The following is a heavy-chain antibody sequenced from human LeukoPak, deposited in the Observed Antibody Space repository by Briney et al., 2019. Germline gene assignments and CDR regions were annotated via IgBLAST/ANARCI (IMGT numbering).Heavy chain of an antibody. CDR2: ISSSSSTI. D-gene: IGHD4/OR15-4a*01. CDR3: ARDRAIDY. CDR1: GFTFSSYS. V-gene: IGHV3-48*04. J-gene: IGHJ4*02. Sequence: GGSLRLSCAASGFTFSSYSMNWVRQAPGKGLEWVSYISSSSSTIYYADSVKCRFAISRDNAKNSLYLQMNSLRAEDTAVYYCARDRAIDYWGQGTLVTVSS.